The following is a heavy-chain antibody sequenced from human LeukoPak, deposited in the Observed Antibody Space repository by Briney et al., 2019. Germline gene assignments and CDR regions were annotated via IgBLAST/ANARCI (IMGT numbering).Heavy chain of an antibody. J-gene: IGHJ5*02. Sequence: KPSETLSLTCTVSGGSISSSSYYWGWIRQPPGKGLEWIGSIYYSGSTYYNPSLKSRVTISVDTSKNQFSLKLSSVTAADTAVYYCARLRIAAAGTGRFDPWGQGTLVTVSS. CDR2: IYYSGST. CDR3: ARLRIAAAGTGRFDP. CDR1: GGSISSSSYY. V-gene: IGHV4-39*01. D-gene: IGHD6-13*01.